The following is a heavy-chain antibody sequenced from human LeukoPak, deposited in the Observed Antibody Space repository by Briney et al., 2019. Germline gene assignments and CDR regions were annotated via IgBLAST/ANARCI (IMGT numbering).Heavy chain of an antibody. CDR2: ISSSSSYI. V-gene: IGHV3-21*01. CDR1: GFTFSSYS. J-gene: IGHJ4*02. CDR3: AGESIGGYDYY. Sequence: GGSLRLSCAASGFTFSSYSMNWVRQAPGRGLEWVSSISSSSSYIYYADSVKGRFTISRDNAKNSLYLQMNSLRAEDTAVYYCAGESIGGYDYYWGQGTLVTVSS. D-gene: IGHD5-12*01.